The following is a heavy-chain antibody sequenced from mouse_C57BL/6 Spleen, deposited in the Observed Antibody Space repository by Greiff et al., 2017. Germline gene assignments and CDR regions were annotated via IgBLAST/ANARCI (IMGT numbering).Heavy chain of an antibody. Sequence: EVQLQQSGPELVKPGASVKIPCKASGYTFTDYNMDWVKQSHGKSLEWIGDINPNNGGTIYNQKFKGKATLTVDKSSSTAYMELRSLTSADTAVYYCATSITTAYYFDYWGQGTTLTVSS. V-gene: IGHV1-18*01. D-gene: IGHD1-1*01. CDR1: GYTFTDYN. CDR3: ATSITTAYYFDY. CDR2: INPNNGGT. J-gene: IGHJ2*01.